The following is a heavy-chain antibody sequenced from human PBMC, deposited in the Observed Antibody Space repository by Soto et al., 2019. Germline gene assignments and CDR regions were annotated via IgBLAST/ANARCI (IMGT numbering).Heavy chain of an antibody. Sequence: QVQLQESGPGLVKPSGTLSLTCAVSGGSFTSNNWWTWVRQPPGQGLEWIWEIYRTGSTNYNPSLNIRVPTSLDRSENQLALKVTSLTAADTVVYYCASRDPGTSVDYWGQGTLVTVSS. CDR1: GGSFTSNNW. CDR2: IYRTGST. D-gene: IGHD1-7*01. CDR3: ASRDPGTSVDY. J-gene: IGHJ4*02. V-gene: IGHV4-4*02.